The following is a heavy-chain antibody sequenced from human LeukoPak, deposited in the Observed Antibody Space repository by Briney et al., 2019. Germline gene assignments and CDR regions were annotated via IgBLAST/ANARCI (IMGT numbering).Heavy chain of an antibody. V-gene: IGHV3-21*01. D-gene: IGHD3-22*01. CDR1: GFTFSSYS. CDR2: ISGSSSYI. J-gene: IGHJ6*03. Sequence: GGSLRLSCAASGFTFSSYSMNWVRQVSGKGLEWVSSISGSSSYIYYADSVKGRFTISRDNAKNSLYLQMNSLRAEDTAVYYCARQVDYYDSSGYTTRSYYYYMDVWGKGTTVTISS. CDR3: ARQVDYYDSSGYTTRSYYYYMDV.